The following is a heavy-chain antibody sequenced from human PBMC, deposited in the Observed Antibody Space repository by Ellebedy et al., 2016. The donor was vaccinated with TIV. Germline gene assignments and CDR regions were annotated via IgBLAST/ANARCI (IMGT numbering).Heavy chain of an antibody. CDR2: INNGGRTT. V-gene: IGHV3-23*01. J-gene: IGHJ6*02. CDR3: AKDMVFGDGKWEIDV. Sequence: PGGSLRLSCVASGFTFSGYAMSWVRQAPGKSLEWVSGINNGGRTTSYADSVKGRFTISRDNSRSTLYLQMNSLRAEDSAVYYCAKDMVFGDGKWEIDVWGQGTTVTVSS. D-gene: IGHD1-26*01. CDR1: GFTFSGYA.